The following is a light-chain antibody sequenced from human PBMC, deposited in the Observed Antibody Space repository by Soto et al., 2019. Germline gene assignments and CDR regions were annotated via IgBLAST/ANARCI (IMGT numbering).Light chain of an antibody. Sequence: DIQMTQSPSSLSASVGDRVTITCQASQDITNYLNWYQQKPGKAPKLLIYDASNLETGVPSRFSGSGSGTDFTFPIRRRQPEGIATHHCQQYDTRQATCGPGTKGDIK. CDR2: DAS. J-gene: IGKJ3*01. CDR1: QDITNY. CDR3: QQYDTRQAT. V-gene: IGKV1-33*01.